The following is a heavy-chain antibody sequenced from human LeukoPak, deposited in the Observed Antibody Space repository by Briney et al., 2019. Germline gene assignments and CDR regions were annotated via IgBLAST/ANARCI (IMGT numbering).Heavy chain of an antibody. J-gene: IGHJ6*03. V-gene: IGHV1-69*05. CDR3: ARDSIGYSYGAHYMDV. CDR1: GGTFSSYA. CDR2: IIPIFGTA. Sequence: SVKVSCKASGGTFSSYAISWVRQAPGQGLEWMGGIIPIFGTANYAQKFQGRVTITTDESTSTAYMELSSLRSEDTAVYYCARDSIGYSYGAHYMDVWGKGTTVTVSS. D-gene: IGHD5-18*01.